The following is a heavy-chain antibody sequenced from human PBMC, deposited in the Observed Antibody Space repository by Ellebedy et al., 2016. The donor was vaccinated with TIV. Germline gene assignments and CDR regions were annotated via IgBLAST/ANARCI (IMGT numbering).Heavy chain of an antibody. CDR1: GSTFSGYY. Sequence: PGGSLRLSCEVSGSTFSGYYMHWVRQAPGKGLVWVARINTDGSTASYADSVEGRFTISRDNARKTLYLQVDSLRAEDTAVYYCARESVRYFDWDYWGQGTLVTVSS. CDR3: ARESVRYFDWDY. D-gene: IGHD3-9*01. CDR2: INTDGSTA. J-gene: IGHJ4*02. V-gene: IGHV3-74*01.